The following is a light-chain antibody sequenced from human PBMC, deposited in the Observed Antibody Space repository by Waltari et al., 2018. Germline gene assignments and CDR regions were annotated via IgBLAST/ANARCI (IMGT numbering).Light chain of an antibody. Sequence: SFDLTQPPSVSVSPGQTASITCSGDKLGDTYASWYQQRPGQAPVLVIYQDTKRPSGIPERFSGSNSGNTATLTISGTQAMDEADYYCQAWDTRTAVFGGGTKLPVL. CDR3: QAWDTRTAV. CDR1: KLGDTY. V-gene: IGLV3-1*01. J-gene: IGLJ2*01. CDR2: QDT.